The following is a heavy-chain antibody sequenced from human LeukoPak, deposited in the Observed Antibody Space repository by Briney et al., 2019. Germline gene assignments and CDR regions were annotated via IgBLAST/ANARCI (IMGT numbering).Heavy chain of an antibody. CDR2: ISWNSGSI. Sequence: GGSLRLSCAASGFTFYDYAMHWVRQAPGKGLECVSGISWNSGSIGYADSVKGRFTISRDNAKNSLYLQMNSLRAEDTALYYCAKDLLRWSYSPYFAYRGQGTLVTVSS. CDR3: AKDLLRWSYSPYFAY. V-gene: IGHV3-9*01. D-gene: IGHD1-26*01. CDR1: GFTFYDYA. J-gene: IGHJ4*02.